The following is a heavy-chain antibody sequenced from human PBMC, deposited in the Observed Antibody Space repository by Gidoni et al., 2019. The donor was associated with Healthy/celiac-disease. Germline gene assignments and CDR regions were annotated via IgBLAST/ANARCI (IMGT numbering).Heavy chain of an antibody. D-gene: IGHD3-22*01. V-gene: IGHV3-23*01. CDR1: GFTFSSYG. Sequence: EVQLLESGGGLVQPGGSLRLPCAPSGFTFSSYGMSWVRQAPGRGLEWVSAISGSGGSTYYADSVKGRFTISRDNSKNTLYLKMNSLRAEDTAVYYCAKGPYDSSGLIYFDYWGQGTLVTVSS. CDR3: AKGPYDSSGLIYFDY. CDR2: ISGSGGST. J-gene: IGHJ4*02.